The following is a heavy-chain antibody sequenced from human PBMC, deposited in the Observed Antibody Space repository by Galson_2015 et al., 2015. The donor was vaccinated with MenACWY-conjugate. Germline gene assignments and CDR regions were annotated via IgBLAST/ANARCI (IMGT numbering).Heavy chain of an antibody. CDR2: LIPLFGTT. D-gene: IGHD3-10*01. Sequence: SVKVSCKASGGSFNTYAMTWVRQAPGLGLEWVGSLIPLFGTTNYAQKIQDRITISADRSTSTGYMELSSLRSEDTAVYYCVRVVDRGPRCRGGTCQSAADCGQGTLGTVSS. J-gene: IGHJ4*02. V-gene: IGHV1-69*06. CDR3: VRVVDRGPRCRGGTCQSAAD. CDR1: GGSFNTYA.